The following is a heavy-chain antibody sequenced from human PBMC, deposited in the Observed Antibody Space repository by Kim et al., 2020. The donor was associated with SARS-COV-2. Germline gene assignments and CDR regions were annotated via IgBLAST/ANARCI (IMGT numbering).Heavy chain of an antibody. V-gene: IGHV1-46*01. CDR3: ARPRAGGSGSYYTYGMDV. CDR1: GYTFTSYY. CDR2: INPSGGST. J-gene: IGHJ6*02. Sequence: ASVKVSCKASGYTFTSYYMHWVRQAPGQGLEWMGIINPSGGSTSYAQKFQGRVTMTRDTSTSTVYMELSSLRSEDTAVYYCARPRAGGSGSYYTYGMDVWGQGTTVTVSS. D-gene: IGHD3-10*01.